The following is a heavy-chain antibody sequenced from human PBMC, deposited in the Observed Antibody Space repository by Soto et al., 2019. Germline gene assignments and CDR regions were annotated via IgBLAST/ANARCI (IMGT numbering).Heavy chain of an antibody. CDR2: ISESGST. D-gene: IGHD1-1*01. CDR1: GQSFSGHS. CDR3: ARGSGIVALPGELEDVNYDF. Sequence: QVQLQQWGAGLVKPSETLSLSCAVYGQSFSGHSWAWIRQPPGKGLEWIGEISESGSTYYNPSLKCRISISTDTSRNQFSLKLNSVTDADTAAYFCARGSGIVALPGELEDVNYDFWGQGTLVNVSS. V-gene: IGHV4-34*01. J-gene: IGHJ4*02.